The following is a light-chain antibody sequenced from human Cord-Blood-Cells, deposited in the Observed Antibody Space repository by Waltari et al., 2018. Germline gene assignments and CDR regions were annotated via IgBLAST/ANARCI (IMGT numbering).Light chain of an antibody. CDR3: SSYTSSSTLVV. J-gene: IGLJ2*01. CDR1: SSAVGGYNY. Sequence: QSALTPPASVSGSPGQSITISCTGTSSAVGGYNYVSWYQQHPGKAPKLMIYDVSNRPSGVSNRFSGSKSGNTASLTISGLQAEDEADYYCSSYTSSSTLVVFGGGTKLTVL. V-gene: IGLV2-14*01. CDR2: DVS.